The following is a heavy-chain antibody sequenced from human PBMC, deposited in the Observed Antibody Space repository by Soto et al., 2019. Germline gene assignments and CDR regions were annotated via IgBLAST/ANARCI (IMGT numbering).Heavy chain of an antibody. D-gene: IGHD2-2*01. V-gene: IGHV3-11*01. CDR1: GFTFSDYY. J-gene: IGHJ4*02. CDR3: ARVFVEYCISTSCPTYFDS. CDR2: ISSSGSTI. Sequence: GGSLRLSCAASGFTFSDYYMSWIRQAPGKGLEWVSYISSSGSTIYYADSVKGRFTISRDNAKNSLYLQMNSLRAEDTAVYYCARVFVEYCISTSCPTYFDSWGQGTLVTVSS.